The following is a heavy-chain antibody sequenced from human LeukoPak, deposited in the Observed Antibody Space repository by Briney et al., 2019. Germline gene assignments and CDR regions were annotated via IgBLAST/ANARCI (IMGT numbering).Heavy chain of an antibody. CDR1: GGSFSGYY. Sequence: PSETLSLTCAVYGGSFSGYYWSWIRQPPGKGLEWIGEINHSGSTNYNPSLKSRVTISVDTSKNQFSLKLSSVTAADTAVYYCARHGDYGSVIDYWGQGTLVTISS. CDR2: INHSGST. J-gene: IGHJ4*02. CDR3: ARHGDYGSVIDY. D-gene: IGHD3-10*01. V-gene: IGHV4-34*01.